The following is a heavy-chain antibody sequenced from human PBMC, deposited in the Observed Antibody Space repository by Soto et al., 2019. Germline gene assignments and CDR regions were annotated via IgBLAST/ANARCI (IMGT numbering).Heavy chain of an antibody. V-gene: IGHV3-23*01. CDR1: GFTFRSYT. D-gene: IGHD6-19*01. CDR3: AKRLVAGATLPFFDC. Sequence: EVHLLESGGDLVQPGGSLRLSCVASGFTFRSYTMGWVRQAPGKGLEWVSTISDDGGTTYYADSVKGRFTVSRDNSKNTLSLQMDSLRVEDTAVYYFAKRLVAGATLPFFDCWGQGTLVTVSS. J-gene: IGHJ4*02. CDR2: ISDDGGTT.